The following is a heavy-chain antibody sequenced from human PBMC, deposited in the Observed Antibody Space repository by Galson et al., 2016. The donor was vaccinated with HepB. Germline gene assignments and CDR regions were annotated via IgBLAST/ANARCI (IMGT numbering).Heavy chain of an antibody. J-gene: IGHJ4*02. D-gene: IGHD3-10*01. CDR3: ARSSGNPSHFDL. V-gene: IGHV4-4*02. CDR1: GASINSSNW. Sequence: SETLSLTCDVSGASINSSNWWTWVRQAPGKGLEWIGEIYHSGTTNYNPSLKSRVTISVDKPKNQFSLNLTSVTAADTAVYYCARSSGNPSHFDLWGQGTLVTVSS. CDR2: IYHSGTT.